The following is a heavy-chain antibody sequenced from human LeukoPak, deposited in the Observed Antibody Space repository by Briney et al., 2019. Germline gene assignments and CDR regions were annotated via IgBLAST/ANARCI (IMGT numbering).Heavy chain of an antibody. CDR1: EYIFTGYY. CDR2: INPNNGAT. CDR3: TRESGSYHGNDY. J-gene: IGHJ4*02. D-gene: IGHD1-26*01. V-gene: IGHV1-2*06. Sequence: ASVKVSCKASEYIFTGYYMHWVRQAPGQGLEWMGRINPNNGATNYAQKFQGRVIITGDTSISTAYMELSSLRSDDTAVYYCTRESGSYHGNDYWGQGTLVTVSS.